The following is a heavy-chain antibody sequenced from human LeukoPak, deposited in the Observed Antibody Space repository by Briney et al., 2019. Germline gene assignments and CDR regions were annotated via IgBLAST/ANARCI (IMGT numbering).Heavy chain of an antibody. D-gene: IGHD1-26*01. CDR2: ISGNGYA. Sequence: GGSLRLSCAASGFTLSSYAMNWVRQAPGRGLEWVSAISGNGYAYYADSVKGRFTISRDNSKNTLYLQMNSLRAEDTAVYYCAKRGAEVGTTVAPGDYWGQGTLLTVSS. CDR3: AKRGAEVGTTVAPGDY. CDR1: GFTLSSYA. J-gene: IGHJ4*02. V-gene: IGHV3-23*01.